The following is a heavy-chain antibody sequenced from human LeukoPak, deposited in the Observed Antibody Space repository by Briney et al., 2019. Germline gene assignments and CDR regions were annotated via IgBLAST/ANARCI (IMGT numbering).Heavy chain of an antibody. J-gene: IGHJ6*02. CDR2: IYYSGST. CDR1: GGSISSGVYY. Sequence: SQTLSLTCTVSGGSISSGVYYWSWIRQPPGKGLEWIGYIYYSGSTYYNPSLKSRVTISVDTSKNQFSLKLSSVTAADTAVYYCARDLSLGVVTTYGMDVWGQGTTVTVSS. V-gene: IGHV4-30-4*01. CDR3: ARDLSLGVVTTYGMDV. D-gene: IGHD3-3*01.